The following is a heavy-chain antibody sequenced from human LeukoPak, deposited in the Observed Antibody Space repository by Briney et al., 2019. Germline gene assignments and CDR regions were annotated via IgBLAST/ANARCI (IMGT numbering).Heavy chain of an antibody. CDR2: IYPGDSDT. D-gene: IGHD6-13*01. CDR3: ATLRSRCLDP. Sequence: GESLKISCKGSGYSYISYWIGWVRQMPGKGLEWMGIIYPGDSDTRYSPSIQGQVTISADKSISTAYLQWSSLKASDTAMYYCATLRSRCLDPWGQGTLVTVSS. J-gene: IGHJ5*02. V-gene: IGHV5-51*01. CDR1: GYSYISYW.